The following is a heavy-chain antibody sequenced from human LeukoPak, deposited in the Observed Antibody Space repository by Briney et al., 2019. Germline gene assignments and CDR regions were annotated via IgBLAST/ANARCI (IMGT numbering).Heavy chain of an antibody. CDR3: ARRRANWGP. J-gene: IGHJ5*02. V-gene: IGHV4-59*01. D-gene: IGHD7-27*01. CDR2: IYYSGST. CDR1: GGSITSYY. Sequence: SETLSLTCTVSGGSITSYYWSWIRQPPGKGLEWIGYIYYSGSTDYNPSLKSRVTISVDTSKNQFSLKLSSVTAADTAVYYCARRRANWGPWGQGTLVTVPS.